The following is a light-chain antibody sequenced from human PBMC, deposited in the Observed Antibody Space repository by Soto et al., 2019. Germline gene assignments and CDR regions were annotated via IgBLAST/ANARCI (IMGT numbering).Light chain of an antibody. CDR1: QAVTSKS. CDR3: QQYGDSRLT. Sequence: EIVLTQSPGTLSLSPGDEATLSCKASQAVTSKSLAWYQQKAGQPPRLLILGASTRATGIADRFSGSGSGTDFTLTISRLEPEDFAVYSCQQYGDSRLTFGGGTKV. V-gene: IGKV3-20*01. J-gene: IGKJ4*01. CDR2: GAS.